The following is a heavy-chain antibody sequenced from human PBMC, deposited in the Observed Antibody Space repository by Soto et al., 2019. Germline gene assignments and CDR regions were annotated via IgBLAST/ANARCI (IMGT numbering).Heavy chain of an antibody. D-gene: IGHD6-6*01. Sequence: SVKVSCKASGGTFSSYAISWVRQAPGQGLEWMGGIIPIFGTANYAQKFQGRVTITADESTSTAYMELSSLRSEDTAVYYCARRGNGIAAPFPNWFDPWGQGTLVTVSS. CDR3: ARRGNGIAAPFPNWFDP. V-gene: IGHV1-69*13. J-gene: IGHJ5*02. CDR1: GGTFSSYA. CDR2: IIPIFGTA.